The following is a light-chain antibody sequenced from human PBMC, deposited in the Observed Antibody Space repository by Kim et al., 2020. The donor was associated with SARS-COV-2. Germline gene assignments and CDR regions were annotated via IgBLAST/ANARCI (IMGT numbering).Light chain of an antibody. J-gene: IGLJ2*01. CDR3: AAWDDSLNGYVV. CDR2: SNN. CDR1: SSNIGSNT. V-gene: IGLV1-44*01. Sequence: RGTISCYASSSNIGSNTVNWYQQLPGTAPKLLIYSNNQRPSGVPDRFSGSKSGTSASLAISGLQSEDEADYYCAAWDDSLNGYVVFGGGTQLTVL.